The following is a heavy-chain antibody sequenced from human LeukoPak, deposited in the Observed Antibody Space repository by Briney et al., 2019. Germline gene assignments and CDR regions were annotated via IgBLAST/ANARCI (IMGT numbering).Heavy chain of an antibody. CDR1: GFTFSSYA. CDR2: ISYDGNNK. J-gene: IGHJ4*02. Sequence: RGSLRLSCAASGFTFSSYAMHWVRQAPGKGLEWVAVISYDGNNKYYADSVKGRFTISRDNSRNTLHLQMNSLRAEDTAVYSCAGAPSGNYAPDYFDYWGQGTLVTVSS. CDR3: AGAPSGNYAPDYFDY. D-gene: IGHD1-26*01. V-gene: IGHV3-30*03.